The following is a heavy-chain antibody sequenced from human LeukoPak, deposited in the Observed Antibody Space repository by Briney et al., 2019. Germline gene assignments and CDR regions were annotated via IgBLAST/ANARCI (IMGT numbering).Heavy chain of an antibody. J-gene: IGHJ4*02. CDR2: ISSSGSTI. D-gene: IGHD3-10*01. Sequence: GGSLRLSCAASGFTFSSYEMNWVREAPGKGLEWVSYISSSGSTIYYADSVKGRFTISRDNAKNSLYLQMNSLRAEDTAVYYCARAVYGSGSYYKYYFDYWGQGTLVTVSS. CDR1: GFTFSSYE. CDR3: ARAVYGSGSYYKYYFDY. V-gene: IGHV3-48*03.